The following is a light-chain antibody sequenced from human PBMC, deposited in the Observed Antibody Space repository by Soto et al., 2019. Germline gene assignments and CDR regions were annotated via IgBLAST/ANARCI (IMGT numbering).Light chain of an antibody. Sequence: QSVLTQSPSVPGAPGQRVTISCTGSSSNTGAGYDVHWYQQFPGTAPKLLIYNNRNRPSGVPDRFSGSKSGTSASLAITGLQAEDEADYYCQSYDSSLSAWVFGGGTKLTVL. CDR3: QSYDSSLSAWV. CDR1: SSNTGAGYD. J-gene: IGLJ3*02. V-gene: IGLV1-40*01. CDR2: NNR.